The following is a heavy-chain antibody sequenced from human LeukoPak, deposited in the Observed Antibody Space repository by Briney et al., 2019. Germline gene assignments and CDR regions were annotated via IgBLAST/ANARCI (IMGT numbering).Heavy chain of an antibody. CDR1: GFTFDDYG. Sequence: PGGSLRLSCAASGFTFDDYGMSWVRQAPGKGLEWVSGINWNGGSTGYAGSVKGRFTISRDNAKNSLYLQMNSLRAEDTALYYCARVVGATGAYYYYMDVWGKGTTVTVSS. D-gene: IGHD1-26*01. V-gene: IGHV3-20*04. CDR3: ARVVGATGAYYYYMDV. CDR2: INWNGGST. J-gene: IGHJ6*03.